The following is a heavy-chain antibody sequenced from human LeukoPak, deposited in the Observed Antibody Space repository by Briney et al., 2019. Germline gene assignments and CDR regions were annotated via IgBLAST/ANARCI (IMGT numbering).Heavy chain of an antibody. V-gene: IGHV1-24*01. J-gene: IGHJ6*02. Sequence: ASVKVSCKVSGYTLTELSMHWVRQAPGKGLEWMGGFDPEDGETIYAQKFQGRVTMTEDTSTDTAYMELSSLRSEDTAVYHCATEIVATDSRYYGMDVWGQGTTVTVSS. D-gene: IGHD5-12*01. CDR3: ATEIVATDSRYYGMDV. CDR1: GYTLTELS. CDR2: FDPEDGET.